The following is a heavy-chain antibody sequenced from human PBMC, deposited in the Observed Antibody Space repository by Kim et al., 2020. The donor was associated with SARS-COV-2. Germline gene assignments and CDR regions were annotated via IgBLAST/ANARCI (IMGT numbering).Heavy chain of an antibody. V-gene: IGHV3-21*01. CDR3: ARRLALRKDRMDV. CDR2: ISSSSSYI. J-gene: IGHJ6*02. CDR1: GFTFSSYS. Sequence: GGSLRLSCAASGFTFSSYSMNWVRQAPGKGLEWVSSISSSSSYIYYADSVKGRFTISRDNAKNSLYLQMNSLRAEDTAVYYCARRLALRKDRMDVWGQGTTVTVSS.